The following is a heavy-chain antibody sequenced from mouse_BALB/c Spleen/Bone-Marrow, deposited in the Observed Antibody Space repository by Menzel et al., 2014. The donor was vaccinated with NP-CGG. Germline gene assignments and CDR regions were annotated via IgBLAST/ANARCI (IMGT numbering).Heavy chain of an antibody. J-gene: IGHJ4*01. CDR2: IYPGNSDT. CDR1: GYTFTSYW. Sequence: EVQLQQSGTVLARPGASVKMSCKASGYTFTSYWMHWVKQRPGQGLEWIGAIYPGNSDTSYNQKFKGKAKLTAVTSTSTAYMELSGLTNEDSAVYYCTHDYDYYAMNYWGQGTSVTVSS. V-gene: IGHV1-5*01. D-gene: IGHD2-4*01. CDR3: THDYDYYAMNY.